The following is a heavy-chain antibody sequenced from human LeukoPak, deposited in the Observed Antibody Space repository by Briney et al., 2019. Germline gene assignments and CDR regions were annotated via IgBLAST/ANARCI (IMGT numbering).Heavy chain of an antibody. V-gene: IGHV4-34*01. CDR1: GGFFSGYY. CDR3: ARDGTFNRFRELPWAHLNAFDI. CDR2: VNDSGST. Sequence: KPAETLSLTCAVYGGFFSGYYWSWIRQPPGKGREWIGEVNDSGSTNCKPSLKSRVTISVDTSKNQLSLKLSSVTAADTAVYYWARDGTFNRFRELPWAHLNAFDIWGQGTMVTVSS. D-gene: IGHD3-10*01. J-gene: IGHJ3*02.